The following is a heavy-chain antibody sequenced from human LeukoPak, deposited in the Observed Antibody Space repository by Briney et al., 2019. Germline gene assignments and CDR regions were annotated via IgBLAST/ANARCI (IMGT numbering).Heavy chain of an antibody. CDR1: EFTFSSYE. CDR3: ARVLGLWYFDY. Sequence: GSLRLSCAASEFTFSSYEMNWVRQAPGKGLEWVSSISSSGSTIYYTDSVKGRFTISRDNTKNSLYLQMNSLRAEDTAVYYCARVLGLWYFDYWGQGTLVTVSS. V-gene: IGHV3-48*03. J-gene: IGHJ4*02. CDR2: ISSSGSTI. D-gene: IGHD3/OR15-3a*01.